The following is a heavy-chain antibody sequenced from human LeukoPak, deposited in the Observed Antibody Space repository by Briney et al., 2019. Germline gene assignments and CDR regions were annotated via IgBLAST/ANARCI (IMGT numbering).Heavy chain of an antibody. D-gene: IGHD3-22*01. CDR2: ISSSGSSI. CDR3: ARETYSYDSSGNSPFDY. J-gene: IGHJ4*02. V-gene: IGHV3-48*03. Sequence: GGSLRLSCAASGFTFNNYELNWVRQAPGKGLEWASNISSSGSSIYYADSVKGRFIISRDNAKNSLYLQMNSLRAEDTAVYYCARETYSYDSSGNSPFDYWGQGTLVTVSS. CDR1: GFTFNNYE.